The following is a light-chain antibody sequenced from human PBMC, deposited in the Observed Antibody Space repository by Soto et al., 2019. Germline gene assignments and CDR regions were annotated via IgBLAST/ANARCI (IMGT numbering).Light chain of an antibody. CDR3: FSFTSSRTYV. CDR2: EVN. J-gene: IGLJ1*01. Sequence: QSALTQPASLSGSPGQSITISCTGTSSDIGAYDYVSWFQQHPGKAPKLMISEVNNRPSGVSNRFSGSKSGNTAYLTISGLQVEDEAEYFCFSFTSSRTYVFGTGTKVTVL. V-gene: IGLV2-14*01. CDR1: SSDIGAYDY.